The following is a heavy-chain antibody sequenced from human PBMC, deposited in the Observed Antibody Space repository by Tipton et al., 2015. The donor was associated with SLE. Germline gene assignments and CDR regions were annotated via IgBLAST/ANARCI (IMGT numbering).Heavy chain of an antibody. CDR1: GGSISSSGYY. J-gene: IGHJ4*02. CDR3: ARLSGGSYYSGYYFDS. Sequence: TLSLTCTVSGGSISSSGYYWVWIRQPPGKGLEWIGTIFETGTTLYNPSLVTRVTMSMDASKNQFSLKVNSVAAADTAVYFCARLSGGSYYSGYYFDSWGQGTLVAVSS. V-gene: IGHV4-39*07. CDR2: IFETGTT. D-gene: IGHD1-26*01.